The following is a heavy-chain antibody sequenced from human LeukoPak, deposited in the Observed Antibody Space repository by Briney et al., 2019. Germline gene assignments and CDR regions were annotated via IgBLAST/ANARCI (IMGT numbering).Heavy chain of an antibody. J-gene: IGHJ4*02. Sequence: PGGSLRLSCAASGFTFSSYGMHWVRQAPGKGLEWAAVISYDGSNKYYADSVKGRFTISRDNSKNTLYLQMNSLRAEDTAVYYCARIHDYGDYYFDYWGQGTLVTVSS. D-gene: IGHD4-17*01. CDR1: GFTFSSYG. CDR2: ISYDGSNK. V-gene: IGHV3-30*03. CDR3: ARIHDYGDYYFDY.